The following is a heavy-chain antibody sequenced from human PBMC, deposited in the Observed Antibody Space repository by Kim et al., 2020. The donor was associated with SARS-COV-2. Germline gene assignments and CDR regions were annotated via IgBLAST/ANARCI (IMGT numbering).Heavy chain of an antibody. Sequence: KSRVTISVDTSKNQSSLKLSSVTAADTAVYYCARNSRITMVRGVIFGMDVWGQGTTVTVSS. D-gene: IGHD3-10*01. J-gene: IGHJ6*02. CDR3: ARNSRITMVRGVIFGMDV. V-gene: IGHV4-34*01.